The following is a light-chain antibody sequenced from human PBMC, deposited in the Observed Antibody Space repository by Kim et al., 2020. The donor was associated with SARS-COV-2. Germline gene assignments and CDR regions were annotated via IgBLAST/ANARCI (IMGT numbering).Light chain of an antibody. CDR1: SSNIGKNY. Sequence: GQKVTISCSGNSSNIGKNYVSWYQQLPGTAPKLLIYDNNKRPSGIPDRFSGSKSGTSATPGITGLQTGDEADYYCGTWDSSLSAVVFGGGTQLTVL. CDR3: GTWDSSLSAVV. J-gene: IGLJ2*01. V-gene: IGLV1-51*01. CDR2: DNN.